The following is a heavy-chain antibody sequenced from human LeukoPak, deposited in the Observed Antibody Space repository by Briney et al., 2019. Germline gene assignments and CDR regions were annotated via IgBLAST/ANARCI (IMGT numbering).Heavy chain of an antibody. CDR3: ARALTTLTYEGY. CDR2: IYHSGST. V-gene: IGHV4-4*02. Sequence: PSETLSLTCAVSGGSISSSNWWSWVRQPPRKGLEWIGDIYHSGSTNYNPSLKSRVTISADRSKNQFSLKLTSVTAEDTAVYYCARALTTLTYEGYWGQGTLVTVSS. J-gene: IGHJ4*02. CDR1: GGSISSSNW. D-gene: IGHD1-1*01.